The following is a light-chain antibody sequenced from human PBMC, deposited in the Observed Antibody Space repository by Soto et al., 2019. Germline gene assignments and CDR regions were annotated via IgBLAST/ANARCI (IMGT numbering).Light chain of an antibody. CDR3: QSYDSSLSVV. V-gene: IGLV1-40*01. CDR2: GNS. CDR1: SSNIGAGYD. Sequence: HSVLTQPPSVSGAPGQRVTISCTGSSSNIGAGYDVHWYQQLPGTAPKLLIYGNSNRPSGVPDRFSGSKPGTSASLAITGLQAEDEADYYCQSYDSSLSVVFGGGTKVTVL. J-gene: IGLJ2*01.